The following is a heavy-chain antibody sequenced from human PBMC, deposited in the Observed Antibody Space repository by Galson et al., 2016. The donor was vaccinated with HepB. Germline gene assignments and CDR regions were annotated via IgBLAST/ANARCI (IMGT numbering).Heavy chain of an antibody. CDR1: GFTFSRYT. V-gene: IGHV3-33*01. CDR2: IWYDGSYK. J-gene: IGHJ4*02. CDR3: ARVEGPGSNWYRAPHFDS. Sequence: SLRLSCATSGFTFSRYTMHWVRQAPGKGLEWVSVIWYDGSYKHYGDSVKGRFTISRDNSKNTLFLQMNSLRIEDTAVYYCARVEGPGSNWYRAPHFDSWGQGTLVTVSS. D-gene: IGHD6-13*01.